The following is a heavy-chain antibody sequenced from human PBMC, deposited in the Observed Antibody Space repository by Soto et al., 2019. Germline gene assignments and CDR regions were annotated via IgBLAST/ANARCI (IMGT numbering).Heavy chain of an antibody. D-gene: IGHD1-7*01. J-gene: IGHJ4*02. V-gene: IGHV3-23*01. Sequence: GGSLRLSCAASGFTFSSYAMSWVRQAPGKGLEWVSAISGSGGSTYYADSVKGRFTISRDNSKNTLYLQMNSLRAEDTAVHYCAKHAGKLELLRNLEYYFDYWGQGTLVTVSS. CDR1: GFTFSSYA. CDR3: AKHAGKLELLRNLEYYFDY. CDR2: ISGSGGST.